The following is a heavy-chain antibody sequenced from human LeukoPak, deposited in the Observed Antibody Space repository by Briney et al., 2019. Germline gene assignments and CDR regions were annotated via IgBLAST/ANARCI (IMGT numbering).Heavy chain of an antibody. J-gene: IGHJ4*02. V-gene: IGHV3-33*01. CDR2: IWYDGSNI. CDR3: ARGLVTNHYDSGAYYLYYFDN. CDR1: GFTFSSYG. D-gene: IGHD3-22*01. Sequence: GRSLRLSCAASGFTFSSYGMHWVRQAPGKGLDWVAVIWYDGSNIYHGDSVKGRFTVSRDNSKNTLYLQMNSLRAEDTAVYYCARGLVTNHYDSGAYYLYYFDNWGQGTLVTVSS.